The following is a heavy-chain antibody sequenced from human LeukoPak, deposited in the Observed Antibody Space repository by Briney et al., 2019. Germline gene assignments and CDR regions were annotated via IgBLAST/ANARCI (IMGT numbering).Heavy chain of an antibody. Sequence: GGSLSLSCAASGFTFSSYSMNWVRQAPGKGLEWISYISSSGSTIYYADSVKGRFTISRDRATNSLYLQINSLKAEDTAVYYCAREGRHAFDYWGQGTLVTVSS. V-gene: IGHV3-48*01. CDR3: AREGRHAFDY. CDR1: GFTFSSYS. CDR2: ISSSGSTI. J-gene: IGHJ4*02.